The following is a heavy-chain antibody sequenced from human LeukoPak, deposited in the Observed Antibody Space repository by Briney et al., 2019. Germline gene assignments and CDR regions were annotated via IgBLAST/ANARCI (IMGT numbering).Heavy chain of an antibody. CDR3: ARDYTVGSGYYQYYYYYYMDV. Sequence: ASVKVSCKASGYTFTGYYMHWVRQAPGQGLEWMGWINPNSGGTNYAQKFQGRVTMTRDTSISTAYMELSRLRSDDTAVYYCARDYTVGSGYYQYYYYYYMDVWGKGTTVTISS. V-gene: IGHV1-2*02. J-gene: IGHJ6*03. D-gene: IGHD3-22*01. CDR1: GYTFTGYY. CDR2: INPNSGGT.